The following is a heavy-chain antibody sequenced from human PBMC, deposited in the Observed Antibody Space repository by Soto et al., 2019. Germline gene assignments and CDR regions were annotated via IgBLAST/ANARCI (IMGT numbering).Heavy chain of an antibody. D-gene: IGHD3-22*01. CDR3: ARYRPPVVVTTAPLKIYNYYGMDV. Sequence: QVQLVQSGAEVKKPGASVKVSCTASGYTFSSYGISWVRQAPGQGLEWMGWISAHTGNTNYAQKIQGRVTMTTDTSTTTAYMELRRLTSDDTAVYYCARYRPPVVVTTAPLKIYNYYGMDVWGQGTAVTVSS. CDR2: ISAHTGNT. J-gene: IGHJ6*02. CDR1: GYTFSSYG. V-gene: IGHV1-18*01.